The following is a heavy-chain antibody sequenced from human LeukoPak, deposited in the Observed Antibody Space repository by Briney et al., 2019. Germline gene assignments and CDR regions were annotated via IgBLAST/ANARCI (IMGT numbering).Heavy chain of an antibody. CDR2: IIPIFGTA. CDR1: GGTFSSYA. D-gene: IGHD2-15*01. Sequence: ASVKVSCEASGGTFSSYAISWVRQAPGQGLEWMGGIIPIFGTANYAQKFQGRVTITADESTSTAYMELSSLRSEDTAVYYCARPVRCSGGSCYSSSSPNLYYYYGMDVWGQGTTVTVSS. V-gene: IGHV1-69*13. CDR3: ARPVRCSGGSCYSSSSPNLYYYYGMDV. J-gene: IGHJ6*02.